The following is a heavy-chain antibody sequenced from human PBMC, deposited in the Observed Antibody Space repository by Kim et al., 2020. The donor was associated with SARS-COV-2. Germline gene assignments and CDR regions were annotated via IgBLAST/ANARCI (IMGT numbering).Heavy chain of an antibody. J-gene: IGHJ3*02. V-gene: IGHV1-69*13. CDR2: IIPIFGTA. Sequence: SVKVSCKASGGTFSSYAISWVRQAPGQGLEWMGGIIPIFGTANYAQKFQGRVTITADESTSTAYMELSSLRSEDTAMYYCARDILGTYYYDSSGYKDGAFDIWGQGTMVTVSS. CDR1: GGTFSSYA. D-gene: IGHD3-22*01. CDR3: ARDILGTYYYDSSGYKDGAFDI.